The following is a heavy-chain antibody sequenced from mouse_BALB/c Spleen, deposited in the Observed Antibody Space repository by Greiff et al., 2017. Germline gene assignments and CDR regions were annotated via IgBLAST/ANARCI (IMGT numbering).Heavy chain of an antibody. D-gene: IGHD2-1*01. CDR1: GFTFSSYT. Sequence: EVMLVESGGGLVKPGGSLKLSCAASGFTFSSYTMSSVRQTPEKRLEWVATISSGGSYTYYPDSVKGRFTISRDNAKNTLYLQMSSLKSEDTAMYYCTRNGNYDYWGQGTTLTVSS. CDR3: TRNGNYDY. V-gene: IGHV5-6-4*01. CDR2: ISSGGSYT. J-gene: IGHJ2*01.